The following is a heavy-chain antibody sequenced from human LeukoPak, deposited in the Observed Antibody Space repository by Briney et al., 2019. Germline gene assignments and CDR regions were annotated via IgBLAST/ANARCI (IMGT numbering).Heavy chain of an antibody. CDR1: GFTFSSYA. CDR2: IGYSGGDI. V-gene: IGHV3-23*01. Sequence: GGSLRLSCAASGFTFSSYAMTWVRQAPGKGLEWVSVIGYSGGDIQYADSVKGRFTISRDNSKNTLYLQMNSLRVEDTAVYYCAKYAPPTTVVTRFFDYWGQGTLVTVSP. J-gene: IGHJ4*02. D-gene: IGHD4-23*01. CDR3: AKYAPPTTVVTRFFDY.